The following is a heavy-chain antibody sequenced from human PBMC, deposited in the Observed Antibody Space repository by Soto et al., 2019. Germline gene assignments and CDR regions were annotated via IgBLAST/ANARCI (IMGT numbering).Heavy chain of an antibody. D-gene: IGHD3-10*01. CDR3: VRGSKDSYPGSRIFDF. Sequence: EVQLLESGGDLIQPEGSLRLSCVASGLTFGSRAMSWVRQSPGEGLEWVSTITDTGGDAKYADSVRGRFAISRDNSKNTLYLQMSALRAEDSAIYFCVRGSKDSYPGSRIFDFWGRGTLVTVSS. V-gene: IGHV3-23*01. CDR1: GLTFGSRA. J-gene: IGHJ4*02. CDR2: ITDTGGDA.